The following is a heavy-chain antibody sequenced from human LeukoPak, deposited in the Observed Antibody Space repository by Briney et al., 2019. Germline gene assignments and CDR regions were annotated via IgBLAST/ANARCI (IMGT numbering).Heavy chain of an antibody. CDR2: INPNRGGT. CDR1: GYTFTGYY. D-gene: IGHD2-2*01. Sequence: ASVKVSCKASGYTFTGYYMHWVRQAPGQGLEWLGWINPNRGGTNYAQKFQGSVTMTRDTSISTAYMELSRLRSDDTAVYYCAKYCSSTSCPLGAFDIWGQGTMVTVSS. J-gene: IGHJ3*02. V-gene: IGHV1-2*02. CDR3: AKYCSSTSCPLGAFDI.